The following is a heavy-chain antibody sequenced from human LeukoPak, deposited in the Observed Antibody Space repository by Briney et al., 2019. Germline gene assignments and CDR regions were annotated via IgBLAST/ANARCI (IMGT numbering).Heavy chain of an antibody. D-gene: IGHD3-16*01. CDR1: GGSISSGGYS. CDR3: ARGVWVRVRGFNWFDP. CDR2: MYDSGST. Sequence: PSQTLSLTCAVSGGSISSGGYSWTWIRQNPGKGLEWIGYMYDSGSTYYNPSLESRVNISVDWSKNQFSLNLHSVTAADTAVYLCARGVWVRVRGFNWFDPWGQGTLVTVSS. V-gene: IGHV4-30-2*01. J-gene: IGHJ5*02.